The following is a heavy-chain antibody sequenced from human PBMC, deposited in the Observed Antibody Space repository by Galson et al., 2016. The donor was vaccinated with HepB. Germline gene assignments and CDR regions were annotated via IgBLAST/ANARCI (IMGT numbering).Heavy chain of an antibody. CDR2: INWSGDST. CDR1: GFTFDDYG. V-gene: IGHV3-20*01. J-gene: IGHJ6*02. Sequence: SLRLSCAVSGFTFDDYGMTWVRQAPGKGLEWVSGINWSGDSTAYADSVKGRFTMYRDDARNSLYLQMRSLRVEDTALYQCARGLVGSGMDVWGQGTTVTVSS. CDR3: ARGLVGSGMDV. D-gene: IGHD3-10*01.